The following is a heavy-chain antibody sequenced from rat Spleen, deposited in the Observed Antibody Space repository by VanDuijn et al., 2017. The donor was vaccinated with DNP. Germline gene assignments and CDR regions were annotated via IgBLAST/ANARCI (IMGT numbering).Heavy chain of an antibody. CDR2: ISYDGSST. D-gene: IGHD1-2*01. CDR1: GFTFSDYN. J-gene: IGHJ2*01. V-gene: IGHV5-7*01. Sequence: EVQLVESGGGLVQPGRSLKLSCAASGFTFSDYNMAWVRQAPKKGLEWVATISYDGSSTYYRDSVKGRFTISRDNAKSTLYLQMDSLRSGDTATYYCATATLFDYWGQGVMVTVSS. CDR3: ATATLFDY.